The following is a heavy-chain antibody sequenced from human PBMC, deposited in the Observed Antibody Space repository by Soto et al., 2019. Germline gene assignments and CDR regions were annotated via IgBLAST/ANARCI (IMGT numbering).Heavy chain of an antibody. CDR3: ASRKSSPYFDY. CDR1: GGSISSGGYY. V-gene: IGHV4-30-4*08. Sequence: SETLSLTCTVSGGSISSGGYYWNWIRQPPGKGLECIGYIYYSGSTYYNPSLKSRVTISVDTSKNQFSLKLSSVTAADTAVYYCASRKSSPYFDYWGQGTLVTVSS. CDR2: IYYSGST. J-gene: IGHJ4*02. D-gene: IGHD3-10*01.